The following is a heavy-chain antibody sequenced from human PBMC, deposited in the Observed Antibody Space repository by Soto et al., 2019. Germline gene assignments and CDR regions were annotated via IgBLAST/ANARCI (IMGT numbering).Heavy chain of an antibody. CDR1: GFPFSSYV. J-gene: IGHJ4*02. CDR3: ARDSDPYSYDPRHSLDY. CDR2: ITGGGSNT. Sequence: EVQLLESGGGLVQRGGSLRLSCAASGFPFSSYVMSWVRQAPGKGLEWVSGITGGGSNTFYADSVKGRFTISRDNSKNTLFLQMNSLGAEDTAVYYCARDSDPYSYDPRHSLDYWGQGTLVTVSS. V-gene: IGHV3-23*01. D-gene: IGHD5-18*01.